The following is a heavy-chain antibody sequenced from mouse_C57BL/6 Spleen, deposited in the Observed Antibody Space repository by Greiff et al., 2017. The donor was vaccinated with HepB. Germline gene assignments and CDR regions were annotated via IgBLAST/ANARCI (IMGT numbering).Heavy chain of an antibody. CDR2: ISSGSSTI. V-gene: IGHV5-17*01. J-gene: IGHJ2*01. Sequence: EVKVVESGGGLVKPGGSLKLSCAASGFTFSDYGMHWVRQAPEKGLEWVAYISSGSSTIYYADTVKGRFTISRDKAKNTLFRQMTSLRSEDTAMYYCARGDGSSWGYFDYWGQGTTLTVSS. D-gene: IGHD1-1*01. CDR1: GFTFSDYG. CDR3: ARGDGSSWGYFDY.